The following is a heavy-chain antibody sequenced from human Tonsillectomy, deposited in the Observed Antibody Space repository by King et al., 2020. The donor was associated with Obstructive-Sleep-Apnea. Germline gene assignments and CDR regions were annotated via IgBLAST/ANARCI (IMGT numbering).Heavy chain of an antibody. CDR2: AYCGSIWST. Sequence: HVQLQQSGPGLVKPSQTLSLTCVLSGDSVSRFGAAWNWIRQSPSRGLEWLGRAYCGSIWSTDYAVSVQSRITVNPDTSRNQFSLQLNSVTPEDTAVYYCASGRWSALEVWGQGTVVSVSS. CDR1: GDSVSRFGAA. D-gene: IGHD5-24*01. V-gene: IGHV6-1*01. CDR3: ASGRWSALEV. J-gene: IGHJ3*01.